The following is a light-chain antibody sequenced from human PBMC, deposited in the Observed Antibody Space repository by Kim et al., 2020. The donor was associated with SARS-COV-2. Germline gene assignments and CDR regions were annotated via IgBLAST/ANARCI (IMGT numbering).Light chain of an antibody. CDR1: RSISDF. CDR2: DAS. J-gene: IGKJ1*01. Sequence: EIVLTQSPATLSLSPGQRATLSCRASRSISDFLAWYQQKPGQAPRLLIYDASHRATGIPARFSGSGSGTDFTLTISSLEPEDFAVYYCQQRANWPTFGQGTKVDIK. V-gene: IGKV3-11*01. CDR3: QQRANWPT.